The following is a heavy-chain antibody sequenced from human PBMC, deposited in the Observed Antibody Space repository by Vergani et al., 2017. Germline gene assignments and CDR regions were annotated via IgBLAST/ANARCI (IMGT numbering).Heavy chain of an antibody. V-gene: IGHV4-59*11. CDR2: IHYSEKT. D-gene: IGHD6-19*01. CDR1: FDSIRNLY. Sequence: QVQLQESGPGLVKSSETLSLTCSVSFDSIRNLYCNWIRQPPGKGLEWIGSIHYSEKTNYNPSLKTRVTISVDTSKNQFSLTLTSVTAAETAVYYCASDTHSGQRADRWGQGILVTVTS. J-gene: IGHJ5*02. CDR3: ASDTHSGQRADR.